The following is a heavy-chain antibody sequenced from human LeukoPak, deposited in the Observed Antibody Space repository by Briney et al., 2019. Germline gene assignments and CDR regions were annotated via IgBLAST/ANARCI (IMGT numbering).Heavy chain of an antibody. CDR2: ITPNSGGT. D-gene: IGHD5-12*01. V-gene: IGHV1-2*02. Sequence: ASVKVSCKASGYTFTEFYIHWMRQAPGQGLEWMGWITPNSGGTIYGQKFQGRVTMTRDTSISTAYMELSRLRSDDTAVYYCARAVGVATIPDYWGQGTLVTVSS. CDR1: GYTFTEFY. J-gene: IGHJ4*02. CDR3: ARAVGVATIPDY.